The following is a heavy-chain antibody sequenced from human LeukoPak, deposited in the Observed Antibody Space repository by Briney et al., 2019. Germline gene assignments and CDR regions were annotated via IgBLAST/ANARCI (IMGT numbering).Heavy chain of an antibody. D-gene: IGHD6-19*01. CDR2: IDYRGIT. V-gene: IGHV4-59*01. J-gene: IGHJ4*02. CDR3: TREYSSGWSGTGY. Sequence: SETLSLTCTVSGGSISSYYWSWIRQPPGKGLEWIGYIDYRGITSYNPSLESRVTISVDTSKNQFSLRLSSMTAADTAMYYCTREYSSGWSGTGYWGQGTLVTVSS. CDR1: GGSISSYY.